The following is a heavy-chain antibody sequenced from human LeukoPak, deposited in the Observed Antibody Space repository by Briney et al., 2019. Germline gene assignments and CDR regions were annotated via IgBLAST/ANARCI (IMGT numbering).Heavy chain of an antibody. D-gene: IGHD3-10*01. CDR3: TKDFRGSGYFFDY. J-gene: IGHJ4*02. Sequence: GGSLRLSCVVSGFTFNNHAMCWARDPPGGGGGWVSAISGSGDNTFYSGSVRGRSTISRDNSKNTLYLQMDSLRAEDTAIYYCTKDFRGSGYFFDYWRRETPVTVPS. CDR1: GFTFNNHA. CDR2: ISGSGDNT. V-gene: IGHV3-23*01.